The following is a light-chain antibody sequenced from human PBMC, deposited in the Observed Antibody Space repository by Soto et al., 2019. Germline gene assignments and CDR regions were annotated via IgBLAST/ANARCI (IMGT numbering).Light chain of an antibody. V-gene: IGKV2-28*01. CDR2: LGS. Sequence: DIVMTQSPLSLPVTPGEPASISCRSSQSLLHSNGYNYLDWYLQKPGQSPQLLIYLGSNRASGGPNRLSSKRSRTDCTLKFSKMEGQEVGINYSMKALHTTIGFGQGTRKKIK. CDR3: MKALHTTIG. J-gene: IGKJ5*01. CDR1: QSLLHSNGYNY.